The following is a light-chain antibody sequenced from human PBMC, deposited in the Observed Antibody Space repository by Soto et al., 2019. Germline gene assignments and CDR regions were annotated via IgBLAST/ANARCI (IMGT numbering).Light chain of an antibody. CDR2: EVS. CDR1: SSDVGGYNF. V-gene: IGLV2-14*01. CDR3: SSYARTSTLV. J-gene: IGLJ3*02. Sequence: QSALTQPASMSGSPGQSITISCTGTSSDVGGYNFVSWYQHHPGKAPKLMIYEVSNRPSGVSNRFSGSKSGNTASLTISGLQAEDEDDYYCSSYARTSTLVFGGGTKLTVL.